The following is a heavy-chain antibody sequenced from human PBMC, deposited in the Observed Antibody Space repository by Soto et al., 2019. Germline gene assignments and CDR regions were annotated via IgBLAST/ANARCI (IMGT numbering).Heavy chain of an antibody. J-gene: IGHJ3*02. CDR1: GYTFTSYY. Sequence: GASVKVSCKASGYTFTSYYMHWVRQAPGQGLEWMGIINPSGGSTSYAQKFQGRVTMTRDTSTSTVYMELSSLRSEDTAVYYCARYLGIAVAGTAFDIWGQGTMVTVS. CDR3: ARYLGIAVAGTAFDI. V-gene: IGHV1-46*01. CDR2: INPSGGST. D-gene: IGHD6-19*01.